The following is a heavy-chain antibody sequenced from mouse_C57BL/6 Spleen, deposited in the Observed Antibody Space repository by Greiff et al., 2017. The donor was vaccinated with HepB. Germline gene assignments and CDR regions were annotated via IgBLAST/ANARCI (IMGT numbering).Heavy chain of an antibody. CDR3: ARHYDYDYYPMDY. J-gene: IGHJ4*01. CDR2: IDPEDGET. Sequence: VQLKESGAELVKPGASVKLSCTASGFNIKDYYMHWVKQRTEQGLEWIGRIDPEDGETKYAPKFPGKATITADTSSNTAYLQLSSLTSEDTAVYYCARHYDYDYYPMDYWGQGTSVTVSS. D-gene: IGHD2-4*01. CDR1: GFNIKDYY. V-gene: IGHV14-2*01.